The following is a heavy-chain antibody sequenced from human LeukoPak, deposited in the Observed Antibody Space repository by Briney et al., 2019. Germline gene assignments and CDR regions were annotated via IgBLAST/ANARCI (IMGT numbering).Heavy chain of an antibody. CDR2: IIPIFGTA. CDR3: AINPDGWWVDY. V-gene: IGHV1-69*01. D-gene: IGHD2-15*01. Sequence: ASVKVSCKASGGTFISYAISWVRQAPGQGLEWMGGIIPIFGTANYAQKFQGRVTITADESTSTAYMELSSLRSGDTAVYYCAINPDGWWVDYWGQGTLVTVSS. J-gene: IGHJ4*02. CDR1: GGTFISYA.